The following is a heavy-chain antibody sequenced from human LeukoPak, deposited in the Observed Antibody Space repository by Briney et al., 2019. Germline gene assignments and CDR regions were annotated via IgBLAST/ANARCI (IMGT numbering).Heavy chain of an antibody. CDR2: INHSGST. CDR3: ARDPGASIFGVVNHWFDP. D-gene: IGHD3-3*01. J-gene: IGHJ5*02. V-gene: IGHV4-34*01. Sequence: SETLSLTCAVYGGSFSGYYWSWIRQPPGKGLEWIGEINHSGSTNYNPSLKSRVTISVDTSKNQFSLKLSSVTAADTAVYYCARDPGASIFGVVNHWFDPWGQGTLVTVSS. CDR1: GGSFSGYY.